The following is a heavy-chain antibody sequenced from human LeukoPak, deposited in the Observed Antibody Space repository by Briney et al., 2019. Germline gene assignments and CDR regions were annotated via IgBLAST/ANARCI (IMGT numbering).Heavy chain of an antibody. Sequence: PSETLSLTCTVSGGSISSYYWSWIRQPAGKGLEWIGRIYTSGSTNYNPSLKSRVTMSVDTSKNQFSLKLSSVTAADTAVYYCARPGYSSGWFPDNWFDPWGQGTLVTVSS. CDR1: GGSISSYY. CDR2: IYTSGST. CDR3: ARPGYSSGWFPDNWFDP. J-gene: IGHJ5*02. V-gene: IGHV4-4*07. D-gene: IGHD6-19*01.